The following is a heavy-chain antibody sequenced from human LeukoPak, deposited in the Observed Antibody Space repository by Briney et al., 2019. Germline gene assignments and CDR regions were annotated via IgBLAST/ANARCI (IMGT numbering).Heavy chain of an antibody. Sequence: SETLSLTCTVSGGSISSHYWSWILQPPGKGLEWIGYIYYSGSTNYNPSLKSRVTISVDTSKNQFSLKLSSVTAADTAVYYCARLERLFYYMDVWGKGTTVTVSS. CDR2: IYYSGST. V-gene: IGHV4-59*11. D-gene: IGHD3-3*01. J-gene: IGHJ6*03. CDR1: GGSISSHY. CDR3: ARLERLFYYMDV.